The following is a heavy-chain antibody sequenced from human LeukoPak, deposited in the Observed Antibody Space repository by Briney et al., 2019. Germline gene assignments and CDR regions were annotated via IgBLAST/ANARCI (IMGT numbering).Heavy chain of an antibody. J-gene: IGHJ4*02. CDR2: IYSGGST. CDR3: ARGPLDY. V-gene: IGHV3-53*01. CDR1: GFTVSSNY. Sequence: GGSLRLSCAASGFTVSSNYMSWVRQAPGKGLEWVSIIYSGGSTYYADSVKGRFTISRDKSKNTLFLQMNSLRAEDTAVYYCARGPLDYWGQGTLVTVSS.